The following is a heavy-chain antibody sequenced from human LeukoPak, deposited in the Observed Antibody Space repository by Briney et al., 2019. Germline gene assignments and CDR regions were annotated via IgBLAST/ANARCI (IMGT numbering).Heavy chain of an antibody. CDR3: ARAPEYGLYYFDY. Sequence: PSETLSLTCTVSGGSISSSSYYWGWIRQPPGKGLEWIGSIYYSGSTYQNVSLKSRVTISVDTPKNQFSLKLSSVTAADTAVYYCARAPEYGLYYFDYWGQGTLVTVSS. V-gene: IGHV4-39*07. CDR1: GGSISSSSYY. J-gene: IGHJ4*02. D-gene: IGHD1-14*01. CDR2: IYYSGST.